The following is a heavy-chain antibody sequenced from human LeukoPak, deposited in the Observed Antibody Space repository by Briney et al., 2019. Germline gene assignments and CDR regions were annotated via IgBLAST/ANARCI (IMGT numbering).Heavy chain of an antibody. CDR2: IYSSGST. V-gene: IGHV4-59*01. J-gene: IGHJ4*02. CDR1: GASMSSFY. Sequence: LETLSLTCTVSGASMSSFYWSWIRQSPGKGLEWIGYIYSSGSTNYNPSLKSRVTISVDTSKSQFSLKLSSVTAADTAVYFCSREGRWLQLGFDYWGRGTLVTVSS. D-gene: IGHD5-24*01. CDR3: SREGRWLQLGFDY.